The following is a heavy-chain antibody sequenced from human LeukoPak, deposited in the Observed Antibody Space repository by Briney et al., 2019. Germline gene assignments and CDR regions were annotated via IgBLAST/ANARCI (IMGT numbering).Heavy chain of an antibody. J-gene: IGHJ4*02. CDR1: GFIFSDYG. Sequence: QSGGSLRLSCAVSGFIFSDYGFHWVRQAPGKGLEWVAVTRFDGSIKQYADSVKGRFTTSRDDSKNTLYLQMNFLKSEDTAVYYCARWGGTRQYYFDYWGQGTLVTVSS. V-gene: IGHV3-33*01. CDR3: ARWGGTRQYYFDY. CDR2: TRFDGSIK. D-gene: IGHD1-1*01.